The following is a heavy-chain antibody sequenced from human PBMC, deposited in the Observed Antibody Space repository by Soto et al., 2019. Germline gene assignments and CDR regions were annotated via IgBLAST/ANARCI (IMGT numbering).Heavy chain of an antibody. V-gene: IGHV4-34*01. Sequence: SETLSLTCAVYGGSFSGYYWSWIRQPPGKGLEWIGEINHSGSTNYNPSLKSRVTISVDTSKNQFSLKMSSVTAADTAVYYCARGRRSSSFDYWGQGTLVTVSS. CDR2: INHSGST. CDR3: ARGRRSSSFDY. CDR1: GGSFSGYY. D-gene: IGHD6-6*01. J-gene: IGHJ4*02.